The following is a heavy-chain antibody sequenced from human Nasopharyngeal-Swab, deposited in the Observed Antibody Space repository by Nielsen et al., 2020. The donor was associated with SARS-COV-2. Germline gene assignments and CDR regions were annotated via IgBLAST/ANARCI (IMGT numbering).Heavy chain of an antibody. V-gene: IGHV5-51*01. CDR2: IYPGDSDT. CDR1: GYRFISYW. Sequence: GGSLRPSCKGSGYRFISYWIGWVRQMPGKGLEWMGIIYPGDSDTRYSPSFQGQVTISADKSISTAYLQWSSLKASDTAMYYCARTAIEGGYYRGDAFDIWGQGTMVTVSS. D-gene: IGHD3-22*01. J-gene: IGHJ3*02. CDR3: ARTAIEGGYYRGDAFDI.